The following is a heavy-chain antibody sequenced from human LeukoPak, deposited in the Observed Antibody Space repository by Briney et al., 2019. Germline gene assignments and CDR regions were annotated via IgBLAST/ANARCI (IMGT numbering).Heavy chain of an antibody. V-gene: IGHV3-20*01. D-gene: IGHD1-26*01. CDR3: SRVHTAGGYSGTDY. CDR2: THWNGGST. J-gene: IGHJ4*02. CDR1: GFIFDNYG. Sequence: GGPLRLSCAASGFIFDNYGMTWVRQAPGKGLEWVSGTHWNGGSTGNADSVKGRFIISSDSAKNCLYLQMNSLRAQDTGLYHCSRVHTAGGYSGTDYWGQGTLVTVSS.